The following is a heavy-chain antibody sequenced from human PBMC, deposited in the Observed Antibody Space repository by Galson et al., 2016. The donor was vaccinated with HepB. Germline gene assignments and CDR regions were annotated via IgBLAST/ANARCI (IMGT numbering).Heavy chain of an antibody. J-gene: IGHJ6*02. CDR1: GYTFTSYY. CDR2: INPSIGST. D-gene: IGHD6-13*01. CDR3: AREGSRTWYNHYHYGMDV. V-gene: IGHV1-46*01. Sequence: SVKVSCKASGYTFTSYYMHWVRQAPGQGLEWMGIINPSIGSTVYAQKFQGRVTMTRETSTSTAYMELSSLRSEDTAVYYCAREGSRTWYNHYHYGMDVWGQGTTVTVSS.